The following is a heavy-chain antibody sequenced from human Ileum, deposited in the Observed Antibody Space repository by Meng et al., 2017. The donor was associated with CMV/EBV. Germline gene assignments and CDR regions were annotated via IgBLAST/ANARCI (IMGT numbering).Heavy chain of an antibody. CDR3: ASVADY. CDR2: ISHDGSNN. J-gene: IGHJ4*02. Sequence: GRSLGLSCVVSGFTLSGYAMHWGRRAPGKGLEGVAAISHDGSNNYHADSVKGRFTISRDMSTDTLYLQMNSLRVEDTAIYYCASVADYWGQGTLVTVSS. V-gene: IGHV3-30-3*01. D-gene: IGHD2-21*01. CDR1: GFTLSGYA.